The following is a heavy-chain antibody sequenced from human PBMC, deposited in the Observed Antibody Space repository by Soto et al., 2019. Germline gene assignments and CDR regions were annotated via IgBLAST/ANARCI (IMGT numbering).Heavy chain of an antibody. CDR1: GGTFSSYA. CDR2: IIPIFGTA. J-gene: IGHJ6*02. Sequence: SVKVSCKASGGTFSSYAISWVRQAPGQGLEWMGGIIPIFGTANYAQKFQGRVTITADESTSTAYMELSSLRSEDTAVYYCARGAVARLTDYYYGMDVWGQGTTVTVS. CDR3: ARGAVARLTDYYYGMDV. D-gene: IGHD6-19*01. V-gene: IGHV1-69*13.